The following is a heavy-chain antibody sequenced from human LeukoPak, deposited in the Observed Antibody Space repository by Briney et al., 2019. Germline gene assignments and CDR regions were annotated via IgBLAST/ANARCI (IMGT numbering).Heavy chain of an antibody. CDR1: GLSRLTFFSHS. Sequence: GGSLRLSRVVSGLSRLTFFSHSMSWVRRAPGMGLEWVSVVSSNGGITFYADSVKGRFTISRDNSKNTLFLQMDSLRAEDTAVYYCATLSLSGGSQSTDYWGQGTLVTVSS. D-gene: IGHD3-10*01. CDR3: ATLSLSGGSQSTDY. CDR2: VSSNGGIT. J-gene: IGHJ4*02. V-gene: IGHV3-23*01.